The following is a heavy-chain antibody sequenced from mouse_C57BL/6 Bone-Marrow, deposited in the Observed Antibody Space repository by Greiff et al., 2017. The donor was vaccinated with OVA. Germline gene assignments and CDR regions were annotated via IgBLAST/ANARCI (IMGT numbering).Heavy chain of an antibody. CDR3: ARDYGSSGGALDY. J-gene: IGHJ4*01. CDR2: VFPGGGGS. CDR1: GYTFTNNW. D-gene: IGHD1-1*01. V-gene: IGHV1-55*01. Sequence: QVQLQQPGAELVKPGASVKMSCRASGYTFTNNWITWVRQRPGQGLEWMGDVFPGGGGSNNNEKFKRRATLTVDTSSSTAYMQLSSLTSEDSAVEYCARDYGSSGGALDYWGQGTSVTVSS.